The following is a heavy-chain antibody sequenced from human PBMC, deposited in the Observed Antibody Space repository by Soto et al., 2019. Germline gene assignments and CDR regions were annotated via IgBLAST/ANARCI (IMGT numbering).Heavy chain of an antibody. J-gene: IGHJ5*02. V-gene: IGHV4-39*01. CDR3: ARKINGAASKPPAS. CDR1: GGSISSYNYY. D-gene: IGHD6-25*01. CDR2: IYNGGTT. Sequence: QPQMQESGPGLVKPSETLSLTCSVSGGSISSYNYYWGWIRQPPGKGLEWIGSIYNGGTTSYNASLKSRVTISVDTSKNQVSLRLTSVSVADPAVYYCARKINGAASKPPASWGQGTLVIVS.